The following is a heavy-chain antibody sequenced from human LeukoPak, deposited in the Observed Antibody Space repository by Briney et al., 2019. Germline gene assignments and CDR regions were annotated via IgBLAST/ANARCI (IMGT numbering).Heavy chain of an antibody. Sequence: PGGSLRLSCAASGFTFSSYAMSWVRQAPGKGLEWVSAISGSGGITSYADSAKGRFTISRDNSKNTLYLQMNSLRAEDTAVYYCAKGDTTWELPHDYWGQGTLVTVSS. CDR2: ISGSGGIT. J-gene: IGHJ4*02. V-gene: IGHV3-23*01. D-gene: IGHD1-26*01. CDR1: GFTFSSYA. CDR3: AKGDTTWELPHDY.